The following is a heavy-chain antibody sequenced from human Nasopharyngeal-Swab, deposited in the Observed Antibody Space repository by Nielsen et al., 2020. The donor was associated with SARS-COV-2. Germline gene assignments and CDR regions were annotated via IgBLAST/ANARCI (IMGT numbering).Heavy chain of an antibody. J-gene: IGHJ4*02. D-gene: IGHD3-22*01. CDR3: AKDLSLVVITTPNY. CDR1: GFTFSSYA. V-gene: IGHV3-23*01. Sequence: GEFLKISCAASGFTFSSYAMSWVRQAPGKGLEWVSAISGSGGSTYYADSVKGRFTISRDNSKNTLYLQMNSLRAEDTAVYYCAKDLSLVVITTPNYWGQGTLVTVSS. CDR2: ISGSGGST.